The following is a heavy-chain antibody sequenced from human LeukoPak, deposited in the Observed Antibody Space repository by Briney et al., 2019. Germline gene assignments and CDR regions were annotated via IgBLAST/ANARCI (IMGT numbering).Heavy chain of an antibody. CDR3: ARGRGTTKLDYFDY. CDR1: GFTFSSYW. CDR2: ISSNGGST. V-gene: IGHV3-64*01. Sequence: PGGSLRLSCAASGFTFSSYWMHWVRQAPGKGLEYVSAISSNGGSTYYANSVKGRFTISRDNSKNTLYLQMGSLRAEDMAVYYCARGRGTTKLDYFDYWGRGTLVTVSS. J-gene: IGHJ4*02. D-gene: IGHD1-7*01.